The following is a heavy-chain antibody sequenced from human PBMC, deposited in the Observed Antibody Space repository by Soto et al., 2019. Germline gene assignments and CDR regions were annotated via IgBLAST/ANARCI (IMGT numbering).Heavy chain of an antibody. V-gene: IGHV3-30*18. Sequence: QAQLVASGGGVVQPGGSLRLSCAASGFSFNSYGMHWVRQAPGKGLEWVAFMSYDGSRTYYADSVKGRFTISRDGSTKTLFLEMNSLRNEDSGVYYCAKNSRHIVVLTTFLDSWGQGDLVTVSS. CDR2: MSYDGSRT. CDR1: GFSFNSYG. CDR3: AKNSRHIVVLTTFLDS. J-gene: IGHJ4*02. D-gene: IGHD2-21*02.